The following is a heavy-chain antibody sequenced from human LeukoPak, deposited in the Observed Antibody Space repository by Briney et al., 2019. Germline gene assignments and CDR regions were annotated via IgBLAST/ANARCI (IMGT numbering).Heavy chain of an antibody. Sequence: GGSLRLSCAASGFTFSSYSMNWVRQAPGKGLEWVSSISSSSSYIYYADSVRGRFTISRDNAKNSLYLQLNTLSAEDTAVYYCARDPFSAGAEYFQYWGQGTLVTVSS. CDR3: ARDPFSAGAEYFQY. D-gene: IGHD6-25*01. J-gene: IGHJ1*01. CDR1: GFTFSSYS. V-gene: IGHV3-21*01. CDR2: ISSSSSYI.